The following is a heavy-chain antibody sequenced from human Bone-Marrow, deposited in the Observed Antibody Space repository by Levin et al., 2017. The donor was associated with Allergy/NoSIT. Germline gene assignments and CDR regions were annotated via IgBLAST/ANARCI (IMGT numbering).Heavy chain of an antibody. J-gene: IGHJ5*02. Sequence: SVKVSCKASGDTFSIYAFSWVRQAPGQGLQWLGGIIPTFRTATYEQKFQGRVTITADESTSTVYMELSSLRSEDTALYYCARGRRGLTLGWFDPWGQGTPVTVSS. CDR1: GDTFSIYA. D-gene: IGHD4-23*01. CDR3: ARGRRGLTLGWFDP. V-gene: IGHV1-69*13. CDR2: IIPTFRTA.